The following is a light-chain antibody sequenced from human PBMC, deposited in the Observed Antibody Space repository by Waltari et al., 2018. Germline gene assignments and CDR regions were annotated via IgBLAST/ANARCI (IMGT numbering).Light chain of an antibody. V-gene: IGKV1-39*01. Sequence: DIHMTQSPSSLSASVGDTVTITCRASQSINFYLNWYQQKTVEAPKVLIYAASNLRVGVPSRFSGSGSGTDFSLTISSLQPEDFATYYCHQSYTFPRTFGQGTKVEMK. J-gene: IGKJ1*01. CDR2: AAS. CDR1: QSINFY. CDR3: HQSYTFPRT.